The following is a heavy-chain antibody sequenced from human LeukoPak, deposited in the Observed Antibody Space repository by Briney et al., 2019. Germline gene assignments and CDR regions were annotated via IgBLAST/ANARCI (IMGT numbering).Heavy chain of an antibody. CDR2: IDGNGGT. Sequence: SETLSLTCGVSGDSITNYFWSWIRQPARGGLEWIGRIDGNGGTNYNPSLWGRVTMSVDTSKNQFSLRVTSVTAADTAVYYCARDQHGSGSYSAFVNWFDPCGRGTLVTVSS. V-gene: IGHV4-4*07. D-gene: IGHD3-10*01. J-gene: IGHJ5*02. CDR1: GDSITNYF. CDR3: ARDQHGSGSYSAFVNWFDP.